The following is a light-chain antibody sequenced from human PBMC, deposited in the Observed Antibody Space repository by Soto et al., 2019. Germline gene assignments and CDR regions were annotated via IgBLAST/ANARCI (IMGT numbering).Light chain of an antibody. CDR3: QVRTNWSIA. Sequence: ENVLTQSPATPSLSPGERATLSCRASQSVISTYLAWYQQKPGQAPRLLIYDASNRATGIPARFSGTGSGTDFTLTINNLEPEDFAVYYCQVRTNWSIAFGRGTRLEIK. V-gene: IGKV3-11*01. J-gene: IGKJ5*01. CDR1: QSVISTY. CDR2: DAS.